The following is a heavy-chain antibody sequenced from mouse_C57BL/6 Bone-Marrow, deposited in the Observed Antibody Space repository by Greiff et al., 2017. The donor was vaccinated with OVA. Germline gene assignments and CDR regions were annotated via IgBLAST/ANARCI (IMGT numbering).Heavy chain of an antibody. J-gene: IGHJ1*03. CDR1: GFTFSSYA. D-gene: IGHD1-1*01. CDR2: ISDGGSYT. V-gene: IGHV5-4*03. CDR3: ARSLPSDYYGSSYGWYFDV. Sequence: EVKLMESGGGLVKPGGSLKLSCAASGFTFSSYAMSWVRQTPEKRLEWVATISDGGSYTYYPDNVQGRFTISRDNAKNNLYLQMSHLKYEDTAMYYCARSLPSDYYGSSYGWYFDVWGTGTTVTVSS.